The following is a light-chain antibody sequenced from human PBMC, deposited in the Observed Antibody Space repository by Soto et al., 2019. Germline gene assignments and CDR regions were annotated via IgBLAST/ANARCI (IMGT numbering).Light chain of an antibody. CDR3: QQTWKKACY. Sequence: DIVMTQSPLSLPVTPGEPASISCRSSESLMYDNGYVFLDWYLKKPGQPPQLLIYLGSNRASGVPERFSGSVTGNDFTPKNRRGGGEDVWVFLRQQTWKKACYFGRGNPVAIK. V-gene: IGKV2-28*01. CDR2: LGS. J-gene: IGKJ4*01. CDR1: ESLMYDNGYVF.